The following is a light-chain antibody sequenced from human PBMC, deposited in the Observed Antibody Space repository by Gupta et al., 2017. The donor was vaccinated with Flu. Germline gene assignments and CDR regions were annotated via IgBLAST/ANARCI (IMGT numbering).Light chain of an antibody. CDR1: SSDIGSYNS. Sequence: QSALTQPASVSGSPGQSITISCTGTSSDIGSYNSVSWYQPHPGKAPKLIIYDVNERPSGVSTRFSGSKSGNTASLTISGRQEEDEADYYCSSDTSTSTLVFGTGTKVNVL. CDR3: SSDTSTSTLV. CDR2: DVN. V-gene: IGLV2-14*01. J-gene: IGLJ1*01.